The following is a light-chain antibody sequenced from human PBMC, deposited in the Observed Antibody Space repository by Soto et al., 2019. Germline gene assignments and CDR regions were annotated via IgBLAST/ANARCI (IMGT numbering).Light chain of an antibody. CDR1: RSISSY. CDR3: QQSYSTPDT. Sequence: DSQMTQSPSSLSASVGDRVTITCRASRSISSYLNWYQQKPGKAPKLLIYAASSLQSGVPSRFSGSGSGTDFTLTISSLQPEDFATYYCQQSYSTPDTFGPGTKVD. CDR2: AAS. V-gene: IGKV1-39*01. J-gene: IGKJ3*01.